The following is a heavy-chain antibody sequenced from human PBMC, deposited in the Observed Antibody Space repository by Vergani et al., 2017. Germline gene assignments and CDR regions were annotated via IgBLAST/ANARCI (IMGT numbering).Heavy chain of an antibody. J-gene: IGHJ4*02. V-gene: IGHV3-23*01. D-gene: IGHD3-3*01. CDR3: AKGITIFGVVIDDFDY. CDR1: GFTFSSYA. Sequence: EVQLLESGGGLVQPGGSLRLSCAASGFTFSSYAMSWVRQAPGKGLEWVSAISGSGGSTYYADSVKGRFTISRDNSKNTLYLQMNSLRAEDTAVYYCAKGITIFGVVIDDFDYWGQGTLVTVFS. CDR2: ISGSGGST.